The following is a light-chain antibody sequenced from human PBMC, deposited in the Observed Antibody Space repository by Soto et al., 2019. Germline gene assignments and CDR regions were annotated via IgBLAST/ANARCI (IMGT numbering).Light chain of an antibody. CDR3: SSYTSSSTRV. Sequence: QSALTQPASVSGSPGQSITISCTGTSSDVGGYNYVSWYQQHPGKAPKLLIYDVSNRPSGVSYRFSGSKSGTTASLTISGLQAEDDSDYYCSSYTSSSTRVFGTGTKVTVL. V-gene: IGLV2-14*01. CDR1: SSDVGGYNY. CDR2: DVS. J-gene: IGLJ1*01.